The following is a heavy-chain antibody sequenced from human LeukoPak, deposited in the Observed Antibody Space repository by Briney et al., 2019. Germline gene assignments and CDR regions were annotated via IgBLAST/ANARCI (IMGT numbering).Heavy chain of an antibody. Sequence: PVASVKVSCKASGYTFTGYYMHWVRQAPGQGLEWMGWINPNSGGTNYAQKFQGRVTMTRDTSISTAYMELSRLRSDDTAVYYCARDYLYSSGWYFPYYYYGMDVWGQGTTVTVSS. CDR2: INPNSGGT. D-gene: IGHD6-19*01. J-gene: IGHJ6*02. CDR3: ARDYLYSSGWYFPYYYYGMDV. V-gene: IGHV1-2*02. CDR1: GYTFTGYY.